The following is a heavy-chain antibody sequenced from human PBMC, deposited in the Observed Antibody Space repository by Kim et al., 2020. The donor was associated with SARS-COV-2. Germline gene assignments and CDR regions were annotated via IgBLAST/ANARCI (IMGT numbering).Heavy chain of an antibody. Sequence: GGSLRLSCAASGFTFRNYGMDWVRQAPGKGLEWVAAIWYDGSNKYYADSVKGRFTISRDNSNDTLFLQMNSLRAEDTAVYYCARKDTARAFDVWGQGTMVIVSS. D-gene: IGHD5-18*01. CDR2: IWYDGSNK. CDR3: ARKDTARAFDV. CDR1: GFTFRNYG. V-gene: IGHV3-33*01. J-gene: IGHJ3*01.